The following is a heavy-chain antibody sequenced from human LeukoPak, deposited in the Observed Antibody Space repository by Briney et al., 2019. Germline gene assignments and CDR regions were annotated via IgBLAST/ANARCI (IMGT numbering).Heavy chain of an antibody. D-gene: IGHD6-13*01. Sequence: SETLSLTCTVSGDSISSSYWSWIRQPPGKGLEWIGYIYYSGSTNYNPSLKSRVTISVDTSKNQFSLKLSSVTAADTAVYYCARAPIAAGGTENFDYWGQGTLVTVSS. J-gene: IGHJ4*02. CDR3: ARAPIAAGGTENFDY. CDR1: GDSISSSY. CDR2: IYYSGST. V-gene: IGHV4-59*13.